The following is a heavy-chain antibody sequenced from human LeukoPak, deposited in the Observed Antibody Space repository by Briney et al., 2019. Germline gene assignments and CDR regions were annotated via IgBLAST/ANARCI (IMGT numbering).Heavy chain of an antibody. CDR3: ARERDYYDSSGYYL. CDR2: INPNSGGT. V-gene: IGHV1-2*02. Sequence: GASVTDTFQASGYTFTGYHMHWVRQAPAKGLEWMGWINPNSGGTNYAQKFQGRVTMTRDTSISTAYMELSRLRSDDTAVYYCARERDYYDSSGYYLWGQGTLVTVSS. J-gene: IGHJ4*02. CDR1: GYTFTGYH. D-gene: IGHD3-22*01.